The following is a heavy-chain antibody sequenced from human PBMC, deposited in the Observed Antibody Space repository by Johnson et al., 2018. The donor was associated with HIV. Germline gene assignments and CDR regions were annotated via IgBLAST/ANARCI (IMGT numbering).Heavy chain of an antibody. D-gene: IGHD3-10*01. CDR2: ISGSGGST. CDR1: GFIFDDYG. J-gene: IGHJ3*02. CDR3: ARAPGFSRAFDI. Sequence: VQLVESGGALVQPGRSLRLSCAASGFIFDDYGMHWVRQTPGKGLEWVSGISGSGGSTYYADSVKGRFTISRDNSKDTMYLRMNSLRAEDTAVYYCARAPGFSRAFDIWGQGTMVTVSS. V-gene: IGHV3-23*04.